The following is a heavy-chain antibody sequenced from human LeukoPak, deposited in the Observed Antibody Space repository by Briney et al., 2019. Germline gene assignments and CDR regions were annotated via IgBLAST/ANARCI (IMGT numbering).Heavy chain of an antibody. D-gene: IGHD4-17*01. V-gene: IGHV4-34*01. CDR2: INHSGST. CDR3: ARVGNGDYGVDY. Sequence: SEILSLTCAVYGGSFSGYYWSWIRQPPGKGLEWIGEINHSGSTNYNPSLKSRVTISVDTSKNQFSLKLSSVTAADTAVYYCARVGNGDYGVDYWGQGTLVTVS. J-gene: IGHJ4*02. CDR1: GGSFSGYY.